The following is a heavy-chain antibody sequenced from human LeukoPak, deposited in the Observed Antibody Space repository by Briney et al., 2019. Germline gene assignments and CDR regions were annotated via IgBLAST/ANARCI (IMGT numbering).Heavy chain of an antibody. D-gene: IGHD5-18*01. J-gene: IGHJ4*02. CDR1: GGSISSNY. Sequence: SETLSLTCTVSGGSISSNYWSWIRQPPGKGLEYIGYIYYSGSTSYNPSLKTRVTISVDTSKNQFSLKLSSVTAADTAVYYCARGRGIQLWTYFDYWGQGTLVTVSS. CDR3: ARGRGIQLWTYFDY. CDR2: IYYSGST. V-gene: IGHV4-59*01.